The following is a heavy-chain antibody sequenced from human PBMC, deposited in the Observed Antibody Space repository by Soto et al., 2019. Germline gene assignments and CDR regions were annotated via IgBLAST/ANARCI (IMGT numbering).Heavy chain of an antibody. CDR3: ARDVDYAFDI. D-gene: IGHD5-12*01. Sequence: HPGGSLRLSCAASGLTFSRSSINWVRQAPGKGLEWISYITGSSSNINYADSVKGRFTISRDNAKNSVYLQMNDLRVEDTAVYLCARDVDYAFDIWGQGTMVTVSS. CDR1: GLTFSRSS. J-gene: IGHJ3*02. CDR2: ITGSSSNI. V-gene: IGHV3-48*01.